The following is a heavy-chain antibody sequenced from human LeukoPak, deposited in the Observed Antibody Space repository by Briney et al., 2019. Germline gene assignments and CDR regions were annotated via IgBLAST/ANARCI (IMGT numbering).Heavy chain of an antibody. CDR1: GGSISSYY. CDR2: IYYSGST. Sequence: SETLPLTCTVSGGSISSYYWSWIRQPPGKGLEWIGYIYYSGSTNYNPSLKSRVTISVDTSKNQFSLKLSSVTAADTAVYYCASTYYDFWSGSDYFAFDYWGQRTLVTVSS. J-gene: IGHJ4*02. V-gene: IGHV4-59*01. D-gene: IGHD3-3*01. CDR3: ASTYYDFWSGSDYFAFDY.